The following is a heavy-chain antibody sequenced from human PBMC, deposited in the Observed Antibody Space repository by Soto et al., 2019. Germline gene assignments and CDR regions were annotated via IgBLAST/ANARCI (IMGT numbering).Heavy chain of an antibody. J-gene: IGHJ6*02. CDR3: ARDRETYGMDV. V-gene: IGHV1-8*01. Sequence: QVQLVQSGAEVKKPGASVKVSCKASGYTFTSYDINWVRQATGQGLEWMGWMNPNSGNTAYAQKFQGRVTMTRNTSISTAYMELRSLRSEDTAVYYSARDRETYGMDVWGQGTTVSVSS. CDR1: GYTFTSYD. CDR2: MNPNSGNT.